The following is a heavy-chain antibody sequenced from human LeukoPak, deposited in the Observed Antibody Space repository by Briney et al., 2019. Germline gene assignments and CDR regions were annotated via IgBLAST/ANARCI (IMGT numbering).Heavy chain of an antibody. V-gene: IGHV1-18*01. CDR1: GYTFTSYD. J-gene: IGHJ6*03. CDR2: ISAYNGNT. D-gene: IGHD6-13*01. CDR3: ARDVAAAVDYYYYMDV. Sequence: ASVKVSCKAPGYTFTSYDINWVRQATGQGLEWMGWISAYNGNTNYAQKLQGRVTMTTDTSTSTAYMELRSLRSDDTAVYYCARDVAAAVDYYYYMDVWGKGTTVTVSS.